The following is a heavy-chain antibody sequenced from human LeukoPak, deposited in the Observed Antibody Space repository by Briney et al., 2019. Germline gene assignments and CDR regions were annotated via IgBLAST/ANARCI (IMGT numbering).Heavy chain of an antibody. V-gene: IGHV3-7*01. J-gene: IGHJ2*01. Sequence: PGGSLRLSCAASGFTFSNYWMSWVRQAPGKGLEWVANINQDGSEKYYVDSVKGRFTISRDNAKNSLYLQMNSLRVEDTAVYYCARGRHGDTGDWYFDLWGRGTLVTVSS. CDR2: INQDGSEK. D-gene: IGHD4-17*01. CDR3: ARGRHGDTGDWYFDL. CDR1: GFTFSNYW.